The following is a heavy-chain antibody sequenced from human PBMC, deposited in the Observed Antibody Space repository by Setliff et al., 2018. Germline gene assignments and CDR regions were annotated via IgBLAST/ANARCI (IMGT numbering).Heavy chain of an antibody. CDR1: GFIFANYA. D-gene: IGHD6-13*01. Sequence: GGSLRLSCATSGFIFANYAMHWVRQSPGKGLEWVAAISGSGGATYYADSVKARFIISRDNTGSTVSLQLDRVKGEDTAVYYCTKYAAAFGSGWFSPFDHWGQGTVVTVSS. CDR2: ISGSGGAT. V-gene: IGHV3-23*01. CDR3: TKYAAAFGSGWFSPFDH. J-gene: IGHJ4*02.